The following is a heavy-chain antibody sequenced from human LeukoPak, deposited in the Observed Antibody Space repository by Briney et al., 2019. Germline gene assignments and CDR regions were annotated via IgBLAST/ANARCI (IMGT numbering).Heavy chain of an antibody. D-gene: IGHD6-19*01. CDR3: ARRSYSSGWYVVDY. J-gene: IGHJ4*02. Sequence: ASVKVSCKASGYTFTGYYMHWVRQAPGQGLEWMGWINPNSGGTNYAQKFQGRVTMTRDTSISTAYMELSRLRSDDTAVYYCARRSYSSGWYVVDYWGQGTLVTVSS. V-gene: IGHV1-2*02. CDR2: INPNSGGT. CDR1: GYTFTGYY.